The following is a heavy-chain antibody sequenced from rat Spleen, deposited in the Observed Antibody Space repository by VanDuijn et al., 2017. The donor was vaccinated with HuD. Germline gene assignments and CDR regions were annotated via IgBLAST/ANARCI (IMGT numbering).Heavy chain of an antibody. Sequence: EVQLVESGGGLVQPGRSLKLSCAASGFTFSNYGMAWVRQTPTKGLEWVASISTGGGSTYYRDSVKGRFTISRDNAQNTLYLQMNSLRSEDTATYYCTRVTTVGYYFDYWGQGVMVTVSS. D-gene: IGHD1-1*01. CDR1: GFTFSNYG. V-gene: IGHV5S13*01. J-gene: IGHJ2*01. CDR2: ISTGGGST. CDR3: TRVTTVGYYFDY.